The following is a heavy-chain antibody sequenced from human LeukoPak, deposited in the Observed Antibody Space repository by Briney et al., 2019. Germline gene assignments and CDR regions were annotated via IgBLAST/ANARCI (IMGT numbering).Heavy chain of an antibody. CDR1: GGSISSYY. V-gene: IGHV3-23*01. D-gene: IGHD2-2*01. CDR3: AHGTMYQLDY. CDR2: ISGSGGST. Sequence: ETLSLTCTVSGGSISSYYWSWVRQAPGKGLEWVSAISGSGGSTYYADSVKGRFTISRDNSKNTLYLQMNSLRAEDTAVYYCAHGTMYQLDYWGQGTLVTISS. J-gene: IGHJ4*02.